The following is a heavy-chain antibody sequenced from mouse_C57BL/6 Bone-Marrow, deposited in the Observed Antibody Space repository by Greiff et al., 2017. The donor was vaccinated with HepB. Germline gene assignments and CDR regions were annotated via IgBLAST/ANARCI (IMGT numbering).Heavy chain of an antibody. CDR3: ARMVNYYGNPYLDY. CDR1: GYTFTSYW. CDR2: IYPSDSET. Sequence: QVQLQQPGAELVRPGSSVKLSCKASGYTFTSYWMDWVKQRPGQGLEWIGNIYPSDSETHYNQKFKDKATLTVDKSSSTAYMQLSSLTSEDSAVYCCARMVNYYGNPYLDYWGQGTTLTVTS. D-gene: IGHD2-1*01. J-gene: IGHJ2*01. V-gene: IGHV1-61*01.